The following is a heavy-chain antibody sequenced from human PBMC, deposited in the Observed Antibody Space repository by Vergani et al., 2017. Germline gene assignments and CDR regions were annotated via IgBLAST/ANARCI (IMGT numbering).Heavy chain of an antibody. CDR1: GFSFRNAW. CDR2: IKSTFDRGTT. J-gene: IGHJ6*02. V-gene: IGHV3-15*07. D-gene: IGHD2-21*01. CDR3: TTDXRYCGDGSCYWLRDHHYYGMDV. Sequence: EVQLVESGGGIVKPGGSLRLSCVASGFSFRNAWMNWVRRTPGKGLEWFGRIKSTFDRGTTDYAAAVKGRLTISRDDSKNTLFLQMNGLKTEDIGVYYCTTDXRYCGDGSCYWLRDHHYYGMDVWGQGTTVTVSS.